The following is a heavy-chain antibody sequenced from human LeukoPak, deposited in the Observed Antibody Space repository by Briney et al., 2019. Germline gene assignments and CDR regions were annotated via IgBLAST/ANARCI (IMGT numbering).Heavy chain of an antibody. CDR1: GYTFTSYY. V-gene: IGHV1-46*01. Sequence: ASVKVSCEASGYTFTSYYMHWVRQAPGQGLEWMGIINPSGGSTSYAQKFQGRVTMTRDTSTSTVYMELSSLRSEDTAVYYCARESEMASRRPKNWFDPWGQGTLVTVSS. CDR3: ARESEMASRRPKNWFDP. CDR2: INPSGGST. D-gene: IGHD5-24*01. J-gene: IGHJ5*02.